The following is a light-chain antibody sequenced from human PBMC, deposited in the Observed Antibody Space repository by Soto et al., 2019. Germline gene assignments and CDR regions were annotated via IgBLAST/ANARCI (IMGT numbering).Light chain of an antibody. CDR2: LGS. Sequence: DIVMTQSPLSLPVTRGEPASISCRSSQSLLQSNGYNYLDWYLQKPGQSPQLLIYLGSNRASGVPDRFSGSGSGTDFTLKISRVEAEDVGVYYCMQALQTPLTFGGGTKVEIK. CDR1: QSLLQSNGYNY. J-gene: IGKJ4*01. CDR3: MQALQTPLT. V-gene: IGKV2-28*01.